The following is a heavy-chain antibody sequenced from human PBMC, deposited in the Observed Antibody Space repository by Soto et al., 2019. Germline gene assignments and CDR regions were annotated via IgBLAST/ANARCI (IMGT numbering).Heavy chain of an antibody. Sequence: QVQLQQWGAGLLKPSETLSLTCAVYGGSFSGYYWSWIRQPPGKGLEWIGEINHSGSTNYNPSLKSRVTISVDTSKSQFSLKLSSVTAADTAVYYCARGREATGPLWYFDLWGRGTLVTVSS. CDR3: ARGREATGPLWYFDL. CDR1: GGSFSGYY. J-gene: IGHJ2*01. CDR2: INHSGST. V-gene: IGHV4-34*01. D-gene: IGHD5-12*01.